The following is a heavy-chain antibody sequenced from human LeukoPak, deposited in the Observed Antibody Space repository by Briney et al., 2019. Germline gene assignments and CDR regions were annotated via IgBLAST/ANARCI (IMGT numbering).Heavy chain of an antibody. CDR1: GGSISSYF. V-gene: IGHV4-59*08. Sequence: PSETLSLTCTVSGGSISSYFWSWIRQPPGNGLEWIGYIYYSGSTNYNPSLKSRVTISLDTSKNQFSLKLSSVTAADTAVYYCARRSCSSDSCPLDVWGQGTTVTVSS. J-gene: IGHJ6*02. CDR2: IYYSGST. D-gene: IGHD2-2*01. CDR3: ARRSCSSDSCPLDV.